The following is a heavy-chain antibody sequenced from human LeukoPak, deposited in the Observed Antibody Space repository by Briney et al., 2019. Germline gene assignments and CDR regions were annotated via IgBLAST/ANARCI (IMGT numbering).Heavy chain of an antibody. CDR1: GFTFSSYA. CDR3: AKDIHYSSSSGSFDY. J-gene: IGHJ4*02. Sequence: PGGSLRLSCAASGFTFSSYAMSWVRQAPGKGLEWVSTITGIGGSTYYADSVKGRFTISRDNSKNTLYLQMNSLRAEDTAIYYCAKDIHYSSSSGSFDYWGQGTLVTVSS. D-gene: IGHD6-6*01. V-gene: IGHV3-23*01. CDR2: ITGIGGST.